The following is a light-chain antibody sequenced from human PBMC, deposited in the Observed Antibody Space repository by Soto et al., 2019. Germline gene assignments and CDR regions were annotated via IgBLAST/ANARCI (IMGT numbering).Light chain of an antibody. CDR3: CSYAGSTTYV. J-gene: IGLJ1*01. Sequence: QSALTQPASVSGSPGQSITISCTGTTSDVGGYDFVSWYQHHPGKAPKLIIYEGYKRPSGVSNRFSGSKSGNTASLTISGLQAEDEADYYCCSYAGSTTYVFGTGTKVTV. V-gene: IGLV2-23*01. CDR1: TSDVGGYDF. CDR2: EGY.